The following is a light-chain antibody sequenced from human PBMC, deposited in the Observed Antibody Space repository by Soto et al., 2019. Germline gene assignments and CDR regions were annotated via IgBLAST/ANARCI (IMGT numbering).Light chain of an antibody. CDR3: CSYAGSSTYV. CDR2: EVS. CDR1: SSDVGSYNL. J-gene: IGLJ1*01. Sequence: QSALTQFASVSGSPGQSITSSCTGTSSDVGSYNLVSWYQQHPGKAPKLMIYEVSKRPSGVSNRFSGSKSGNTASLTISGLQAEDEADYYCCSYAGSSTYVFGTGTKLTVL. V-gene: IGLV2-23*02.